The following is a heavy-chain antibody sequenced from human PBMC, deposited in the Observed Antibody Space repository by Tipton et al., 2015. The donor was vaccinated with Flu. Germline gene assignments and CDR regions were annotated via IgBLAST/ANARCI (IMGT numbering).Heavy chain of an antibody. CDR1: GGSFSGYY. CDR3: ARVKVVPAAILYYFDY. CDR2: INHSGST. J-gene: IGHJ4*02. Sequence: TLSLTCAVYGGSFSGYYWSWIRQPPGKGLEWIGEINHSGSTNYNPSLKSRVTISVDTSKNQFSLKLSSVTAADTAVYYCARVKVVPAAILYYFDYWGQGTLVTVSS. V-gene: IGHV4-34*01. D-gene: IGHD2-2*02.